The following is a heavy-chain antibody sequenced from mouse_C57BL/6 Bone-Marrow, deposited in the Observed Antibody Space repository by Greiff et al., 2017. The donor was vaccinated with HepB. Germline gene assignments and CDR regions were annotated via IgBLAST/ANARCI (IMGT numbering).Heavy chain of an antibody. CDR1: GFTFSDYG. J-gene: IGHJ4*01. CDR2: ISSGSSTI. V-gene: IGHV5-17*01. CDR3: ARGYDHHYYAMDY. Sequence: EVHLVESGGGLVKPGGSLKLSCAASGFTFSDYGLHWVRQAPEKGLEWVAYISSGSSTIYYADTVKGRFTISRDNAKNTLFLHMTSLRSEDTAMYYCARGYDHHYYAMDYWGQGTSVTVSS. D-gene: IGHD2-3*01.